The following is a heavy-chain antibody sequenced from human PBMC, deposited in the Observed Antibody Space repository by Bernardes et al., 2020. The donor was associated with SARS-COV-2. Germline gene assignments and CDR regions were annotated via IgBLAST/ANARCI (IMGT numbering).Heavy chain of an antibody. CDR1: GGSISADDL. V-gene: IGHV4-4*02. CDR2: IDHSGST. CDR3: VRNGYYSLDY. J-gene: IGHJ4*02. D-gene: IGHD1-1*01. Sequence: SETLSLTCAVSGGSISADDLRSCVRHPPGTGPPSLGAIDHSGSTNRNPSLKSRVSFSVDNSKNQFSLSLSSVTAEDTAIYYCVRNGYYSLDYWGQGTLITVSS.